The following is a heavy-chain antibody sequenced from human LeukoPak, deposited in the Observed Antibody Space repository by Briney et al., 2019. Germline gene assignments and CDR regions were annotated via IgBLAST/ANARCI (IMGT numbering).Heavy chain of an antibody. D-gene: IGHD6-19*01. J-gene: IGHJ5*02. V-gene: IGHV3-66*01. Sequence: GGSLRLSCAASGFTVSSNYMSWVRQAPGKGLEWVSVIYSGGSTYYADSVKGRFTISRDNSKITLYLQMNSLRAEDTAVYYCARVDSSGWAGSWFDPWGQGTLVTASS. CDR1: GFTVSSNY. CDR3: ARVDSSGWAGSWFDP. CDR2: IYSGGST.